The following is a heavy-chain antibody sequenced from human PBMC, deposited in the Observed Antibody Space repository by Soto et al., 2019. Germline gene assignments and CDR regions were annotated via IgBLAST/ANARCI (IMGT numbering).Heavy chain of an antibody. Sequence: TLSLTCTVSGGSISSGGYYWSWIRQHPGKGLEWTGYIYYSWSTYYNPSLKSRVTISVDTSKNQFSLKLSSVTAADTAVYYCARRVQIGLWRTMYYYYGMDVCGQESTVTVS. V-gene: IGHV4-31*03. CDR1: GGSISSGGYY. CDR2: IYYSWST. CDR3: ARRVQIGLWRTMYYYYGMDV. D-gene: IGHD3-3*01. J-gene: IGHJ6*02.